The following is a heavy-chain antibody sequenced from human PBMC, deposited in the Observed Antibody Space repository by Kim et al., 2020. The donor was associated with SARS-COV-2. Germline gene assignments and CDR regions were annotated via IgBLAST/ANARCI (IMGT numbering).Heavy chain of an antibody. CDR3: ARGTGVVQGNYYYYYGMDV. Sequence: SETLFLTCAVYGGSFSDYYWSWIRQPPGKGLEWIGEINHSGSTNYNPSLKSRVTISVDTSKNQFSLKLNSVTAADTTVYYCARGTGVVQGNYYYYYGMDVWGQGTTVTVSS. CDR2: INHSGST. D-gene: IGHD3-16*01. J-gene: IGHJ6*02. V-gene: IGHV4-34*01. CDR1: GGSFSDYY.